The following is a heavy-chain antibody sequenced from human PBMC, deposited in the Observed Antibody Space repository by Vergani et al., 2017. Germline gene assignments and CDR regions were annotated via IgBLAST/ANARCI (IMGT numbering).Heavy chain of an antibody. D-gene: IGHD3-16*01. J-gene: IGHJ4*02. V-gene: IGHV3-30*02. CDR1: GFTLSNYD. CDR3: AKQFKGWGIDY. Sequence: QVQLVESGGGVVQRGGSLRLSCATSGFTLSNYDMQWIRQGPGKGLEFLAFIQFDGSNQYYADSVKGRFTLSREFSKHTLYLQMNSLITDDTATYYCAKQFKGWGIDYCGQGTKVIVSS. CDR2: IQFDGSNQ.